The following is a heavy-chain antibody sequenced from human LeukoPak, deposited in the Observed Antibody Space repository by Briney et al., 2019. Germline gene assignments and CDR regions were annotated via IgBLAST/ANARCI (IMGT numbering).Heavy chain of an antibody. J-gene: IGHJ4*02. CDR3: ARGRGSYCSSTSCYIPHLVIDY. CDR2: IYYSGST. D-gene: IGHD2-2*01. CDR1: GGSISSYY. V-gene: IGHV4-59*01. Sequence: SETLSLTCTVSGGSISSYYWSWIRQPPGKGLEWIGYIYYSGSTHYNPSLKSRVTISVDTSKNQFSLKLSSVTAADTAVYYCARGRGSYCSSTSCYIPHLVIDYWGQGTLLTVSS.